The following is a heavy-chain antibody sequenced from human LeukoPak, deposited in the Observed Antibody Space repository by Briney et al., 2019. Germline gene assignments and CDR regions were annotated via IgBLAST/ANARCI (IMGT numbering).Heavy chain of an antibody. CDR3: AKEWVAAADKVPSFADGMDV. CDR2: IGFDSNKI. CDR1: GFTLGSYT. V-gene: IGHV3-21*01. J-gene: IGHJ6*02. D-gene: IGHD6-13*01. Sequence: GGSLRLSCAASGFTLGSYTMNWVRQAPGKGLEWVSSIGFDSNKIYYADSVKGRFIISRDNGKNSLYLQMNSLRAEDTALYYCAKEWVAAADKVPSFADGMDVWGQGTTVTVSS.